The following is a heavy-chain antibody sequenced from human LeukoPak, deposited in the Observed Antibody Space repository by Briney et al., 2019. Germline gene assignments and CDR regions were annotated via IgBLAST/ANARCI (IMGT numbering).Heavy chain of an antibody. CDR2: ISSGSSTI. CDR1: GFTFSTYA. V-gene: IGHV3-48*01. J-gene: IGHJ4*02. Sequence: GGSLRLSCAASGFTFSTYAMNWVRQAPGKGLEWVSYISSGSSTIYYADSVRGRFTISRDNAKNSLYLQMNRLRAEDTAVYYCAKDIDDILTGYYDYWGQGTLVTVSS. CDR3: AKDIDDILTGYYDY. D-gene: IGHD3-9*01.